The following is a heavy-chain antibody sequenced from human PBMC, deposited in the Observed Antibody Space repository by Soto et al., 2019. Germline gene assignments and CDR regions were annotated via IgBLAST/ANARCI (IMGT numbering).Heavy chain of an antibody. CDR3: ARDFADTAMAHPSSAVRSFGMDV. D-gene: IGHD5-18*01. V-gene: IGHV4-59*12. CDR1: GGSINGFY. Sequence: PSETLSLTCTVSGGSINGFYWSWLRQPPGKGLEWIGYMYNSGTINNNPSLKSRVTMLIDRSTNQFFLKLSSVTAADTAVYYCARDFADTAMAHPSSAVRSFGMDVWGQGTTVTVSS. CDR2: MYNSGTI. J-gene: IGHJ6*02.